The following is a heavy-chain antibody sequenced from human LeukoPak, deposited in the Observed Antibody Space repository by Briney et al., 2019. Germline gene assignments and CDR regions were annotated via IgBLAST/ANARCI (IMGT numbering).Heavy chain of an antibody. CDR1: GGSISSSSYY. V-gene: IGHV4-39*07. CDR2: IYYSGST. D-gene: IGHD1-26*01. J-gene: IGHJ4*02. Sequence: PSETLSLTCTVSGGSISSSSYYWGWIRQPPGKGLEWIGSIYYSGSTYYNPSLKSRVTISVDTSKNQFSLKLSSVTAADTAVYYCARRFRYSGSYRPLYYFDYWGQGTLVTVSS. CDR3: ARRFRYSGSYRPLYYFDY.